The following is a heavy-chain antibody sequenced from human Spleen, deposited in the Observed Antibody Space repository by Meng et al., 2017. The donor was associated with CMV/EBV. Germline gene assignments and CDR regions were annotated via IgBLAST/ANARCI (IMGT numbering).Heavy chain of an antibody. V-gene: IGHV1-69*05. CDR3: ARARPGMSTVYFDY. CDR1: GGTFSSYA. J-gene: IGHJ4*02. D-gene: IGHD5/OR15-5a*01. CDR2: IIPIFGTA. Sequence: SGGTFSSYAISWVRQAPGQGLEWMGGIIPIFGTANYAQKFQGRVTITTDESTSTAYMELKSLRSDDTAVYFCARARPGMSTVYFDYWGQGALVTVSS.